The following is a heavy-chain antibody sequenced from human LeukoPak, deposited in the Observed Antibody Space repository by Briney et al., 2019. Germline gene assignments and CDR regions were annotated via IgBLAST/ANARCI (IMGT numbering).Heavy chain of an antibody. CDR1: GFTFSSYW. CDR2: INPDGTTT. J-gene: IGHJ4*02. CDR3: VRISTVTTPDY. V-gene: IGHV3-74*01. Sequence: GGSLRLSCAASGFTFSSYWMHWVRQPLGKGLVWVSRINPDGTTTNYADSVKGRFTISRDNAKNTLYLQMNSLTVEDTALYYCVRISTVTTPDYWGQGTLVTVSS. D-gene: IGHD4-17*01.